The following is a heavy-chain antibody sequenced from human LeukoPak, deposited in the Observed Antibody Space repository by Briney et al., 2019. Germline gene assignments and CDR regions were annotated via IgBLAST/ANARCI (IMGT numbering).Heavy chain of an antibody. CDR1: GFSFSSYW. CDR2: INSDGGST. CDR3: VRDLGAVAYTTDY. D-gene: IGHD3-16*01. V-gene: IGHV3-74*01. Sequence: GGSLRLSCAASGFSFSSYWMHWVRHAPGKGLVWVSRINSDGGSTNYADSVKGRFTVSRDNAKKTLYLQMNSLRAEDTGVYYCVRDLGAVAYTTDYWGQGTLVTVSS. J-gene: IGHJ4*02.